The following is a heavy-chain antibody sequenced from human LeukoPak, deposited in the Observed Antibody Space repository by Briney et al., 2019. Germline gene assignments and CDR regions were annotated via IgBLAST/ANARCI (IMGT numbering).Heavy chain of an antibody. Sequence: PGESLKISCQISGYSLTSYWIGWARQMPGKGLEWMGIINPSDFDTLYSPSFQGHVTISLDKSISTAYPHWTSLEASDTATYYCATTGYSSHWEYFWGQGTLVTVSS. J-gene: IGHJ4*02. CDR3: ATTGYSSHWEYF. CDR1: GYSLTSYW. CDR2: INPSDFDT. V-gene: IGHV5-51*01. D-gene: IGHD5-12*01.